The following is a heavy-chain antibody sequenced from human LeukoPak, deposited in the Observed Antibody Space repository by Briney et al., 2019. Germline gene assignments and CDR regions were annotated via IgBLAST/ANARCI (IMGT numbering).Heavy chain of an antibody. CDR3: GKMKGHPLPKYYMDV. D-gene: IGHD1-26*01. CDR1: GFTFSGFA. J-gene: IGHJ6*01. CDR2: ISGTGDNT. V-gene: IGHV3-23*01. Sequence: GGSLRLSCAASGFTFSGFAMSWVRRTPGKALEWVSGISGTGDNTLYADSVKGRFNLSRDNSKNTLYLEMNSMRAEDPAIYYCGKMKGHPLPKYYMDVWGQGTPVTVSS.